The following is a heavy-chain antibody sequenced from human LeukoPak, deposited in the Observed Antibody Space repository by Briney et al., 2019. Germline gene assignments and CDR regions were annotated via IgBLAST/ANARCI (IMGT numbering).Heavy chain of an antibody. CDR3: ARVTGYIVEDYFDY. V-gene: IGHV4-59*01. J-gene: IGHJ4*02. Sequence: RPSETLSLTCSVSGGSISSYYWSWIRQPPGKGLEWIGYIYYSGSTNYNPSLKSRVTISVDTSKNQFSLRLSSVTAADTAAYYCARVTGYIVEDYFDYWGQGTLVTVSS. CDR2: IYYSGST. CDR1: GGSISSYY. D-gene: IGHD3-22*01.